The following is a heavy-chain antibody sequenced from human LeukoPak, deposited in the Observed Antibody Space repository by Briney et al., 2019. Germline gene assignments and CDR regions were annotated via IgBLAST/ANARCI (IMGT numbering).Heavy chain of an antibody. D-gene: IGHD6-13*01. CDR1: GFTFSSYE. V-gene: IGHV3-48*03. CDR2: ISSSGSTI. Sequence: PGGALRLSCAASGFTFSSYEMNWVRQAPGKGLEWVSFISSSGSTIYYADSVKGRFTISRDNAKNSLYLQMNSLRAEDTAVYYCARVIPLGSSWYMDYWGQGTLVTVSS. CDR3: ARVIPLGSSWYMDY. J-gene: IGHJ4*02.